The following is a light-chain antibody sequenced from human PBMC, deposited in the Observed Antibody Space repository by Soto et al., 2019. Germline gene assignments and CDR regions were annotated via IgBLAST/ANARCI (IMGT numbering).Light chain of an antibody. Sequence: SYELTXPSSVSVSPGQTARITCSGDVLAKKYARWFQQKPGQAPVLVIYKDSERPSGIPERFSGSSSGTTVTLTISGAQVEDEADYYCYSAADNNWVFGGGTQLPVL. CDR3: YSAADNNWV. CDR2: KDS. J-gene: IGLJ3*02. CDR1: VLAKKY. V-gene: IGLV3-27*01.